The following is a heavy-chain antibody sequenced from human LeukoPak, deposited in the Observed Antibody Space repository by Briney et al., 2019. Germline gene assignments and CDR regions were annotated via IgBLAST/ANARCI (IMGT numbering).Heavy chain of an antibody. Sequence: GGSLRLSCAASGLSFADSWMHWVRQAPGKGLVWVSRINNDGSDTRYADSVRGRFTISRDNAKNTLYLQMNSLRAEDTAVYYCARVSGVGMNEYYQHWGQGTLVTVPS. CDR2: INNDGSDT. V-gene: IGHV3-74*01. D-gene: IGHD7-27*01. CDR3: ARVSGVGMNEYYQH. CDR1: GLSFADSW. J-gene: IGHJ1*01.